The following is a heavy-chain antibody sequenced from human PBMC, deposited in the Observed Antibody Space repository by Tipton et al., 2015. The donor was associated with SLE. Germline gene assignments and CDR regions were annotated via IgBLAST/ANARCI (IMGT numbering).Heavy chain of an antibody. CDR3: AGGEQQLPHFDY. CDR2: ISYDGSNK. V-gene: IGHV3-30*04. D-gene: IGHD6-13*01. CDR1: GFTFSSYA. Sequence: RSLRLSCAASGFTFSSYAMHWVRQAPGKGLEWVAVISYDGSNKYYADSVKGRFTISRDNSKNTLYLQMNSLRAEDTAVYYCAGGEQQLPHFDYWGQGTLVTVSS. J-gene: IGHJ4*02.